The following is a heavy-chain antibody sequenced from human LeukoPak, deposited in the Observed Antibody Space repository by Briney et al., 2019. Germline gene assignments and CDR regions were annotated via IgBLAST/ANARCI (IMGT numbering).Heavy chain of an antibody. D-gene: IGHD5-18*01. V-gene: IGHV3-21*01. CDR2: ISSGSSYI. J-gene: IGHJ4*02. CDR3: ARDSTSGYSYVDY. CDR1: GFTFSYYG. Sequence: GGSLTLSCAASGFTFSYYGMNSVPQAPGKGLECVSSISSGSSYIYYADSVKGRFTISRDNAKNSLYLQMNSLRAEDTAVYYCARDSTSGYSYVDYWGQGTLVTVSS.